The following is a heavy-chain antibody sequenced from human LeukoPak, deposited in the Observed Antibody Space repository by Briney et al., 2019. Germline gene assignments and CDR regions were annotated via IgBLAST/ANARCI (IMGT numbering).Heavy chain of an antibody. CDR3: ARGGTMVRGVIIRQFDY. V-gene: IGHV4-30-2*01. CDR2: IYHSGST. J-gene: IGHJ4*02. D-gene: IGHD3-10*01. Sequence: PSETLSLTCAVSGGPIRSGGYSWSWIRQPPGKGLEWIGYIYHSGSTYYNPSLKSRVTISVDRSKNQFSLKLSSVTAADTAVYYCARGGTMVRGVIIRQFDYWGQGTLVTVSS. CDR1: GGPIRSGGYS.